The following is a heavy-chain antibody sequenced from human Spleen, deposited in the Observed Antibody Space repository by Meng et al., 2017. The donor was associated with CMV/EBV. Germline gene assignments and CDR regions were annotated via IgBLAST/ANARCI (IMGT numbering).Heavy chain of an antibody. D-gene: IGHD3-22*01. CDR2: INPNSGGT. J-gene: IGHJ6*02. CDR1: GYTFTDHY. V-gene: IGHV1-2*02. Sequence: ASVKVSCKASGYTFTDHYFHWIRQAPGQGLEWMGWINPNSGGTNYAQKFQGRVTMTNARSISTVYMELSRLRSDDTAIFYCASTSPHYYETSGAYYGMDVWGQGTTVTVSS. CDR3: ASTSPHYYETSGAYYGMDV.